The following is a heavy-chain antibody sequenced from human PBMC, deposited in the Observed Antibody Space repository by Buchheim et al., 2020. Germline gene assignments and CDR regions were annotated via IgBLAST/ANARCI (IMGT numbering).Heavy chain of an antibody. J-gene: IGHJ4*02. Sequence: EVQLVQSGAEVKKPGESLRISCKGSGYSFTSYWISWVRQMPGKGLEWMGRIDPSDSYTNYSPSFQGHVTIPADKSITTASLQWSSLKASDTAMYYCARHGTLAYCGGDCYKRGFDYWGQGTL. CDR3: ARHGTLAYCGGDCYKRGFDY. D-gene: IGHD2-21*02. CDR2: IDPSDSYT. V-gene: IGHV5-10-1*03. CDR1: GYSFTSYW.